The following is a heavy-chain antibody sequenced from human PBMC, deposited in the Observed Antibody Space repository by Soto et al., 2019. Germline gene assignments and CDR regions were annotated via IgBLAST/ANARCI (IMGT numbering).Heavy chain of an antibody. Sequence: QVQLVQSGAEVKKPGASVKVSCKASGYTFTSYDINWVRQATGQGLEWMGWMNPNSGNTGYAQKFQGRVTMTRNTSISTAYMELSSLRSEDTAVYYCARGFPYYYDSSAWFDPWGQGTLVTVSS. CDR2: MNPNSGNT. CDR1: GYTFTSYD. CDR3: ARGFPYYYDSSAWFDP. V-gene: IGHV1-8*01. D-gene: IGHD3-22*01. J-gene: IGHJ5*02.